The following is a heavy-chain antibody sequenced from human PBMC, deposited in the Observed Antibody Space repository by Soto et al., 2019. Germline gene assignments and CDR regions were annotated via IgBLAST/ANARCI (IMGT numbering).Heavy chain of an antibody. CDR1: GFTFTTYT. Sequence: GGSLRLSCVASGFTFTTYTMSWVRQAPGMGLEWVSGISGSGTDTYYADSVKGRFTISRDNPKNTVYLQMNSLRPEDTAMYYCAKQPARPYYFDYWGPGTPVTAPQ. D-gene: IGHD6-6*01. V-gene: IGHV3-23*01. J-gene: IGHJ4*02. CDR3: AKQPARPYYFDY. CDR2: ISGSGTDT.